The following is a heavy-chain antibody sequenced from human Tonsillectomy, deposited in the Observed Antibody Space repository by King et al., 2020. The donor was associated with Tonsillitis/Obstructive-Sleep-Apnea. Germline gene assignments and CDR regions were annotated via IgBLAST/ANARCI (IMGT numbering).Heavy chain of an antibody. CDR1: GASISSNSYF. CDR2: IYYSGTT. J-gene: IGHJ4*02. Sequence: LQXQESGPGLVKPSETLSLTCTVSGASISSNSYFWGWIRQPPGKGLEWIGSIYYSGTTYYNPSLKSRVTVSVDTSKNQFSLKLTSVTAADTAVYYCASVVRGDYGGYFDYWGQGTLVTVSS. CDR3: ASVVRGDYGGYFDY. V-gene: IGHV4-39*01. D-gene: IGHD4-23*01.